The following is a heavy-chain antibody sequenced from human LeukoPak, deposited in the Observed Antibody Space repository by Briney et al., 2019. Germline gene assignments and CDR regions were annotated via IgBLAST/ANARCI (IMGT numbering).Heavy chain of an antibody. Sequence: GGSLRLSCAASGFAFSSYAMHWVRQAPGKGLEWVAVIWYDGSNKYYADSVKGRFTISRDNSKNTLYLQMNSLRAEDTAVYYCARGDYDILTGLGFDYWGQGTLVTVSS. CDR3: ARGDYDILTGLGFDY. V-gene: IGHV3-33*08. D-gene: IGHD3-9*01. CDR1: GFAFSSYA. J-gene: IGHJ4*02. CDR2: IWYDGSNK.